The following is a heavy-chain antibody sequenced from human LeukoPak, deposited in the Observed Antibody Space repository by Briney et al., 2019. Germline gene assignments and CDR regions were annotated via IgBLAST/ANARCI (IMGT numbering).Heavy chain of an antibody. CDR2: IIPILGIA. CDR3: ARGLPYGSGSLDY. Sequence: SVKVSCKASGGTFSSYAISWVRQAPGQGLEWMGRIIPILGIANYAQKFQGRVTITADKSTSTAYMELSSLRSEDTAVYYCARGLPYGSGSLDYWGQGTLVTVSS. CDR1: GGTFSSYA. J-gene: IGHJ4*02. V-gene: IGHV1-69*04. D-gene: IGHD3-10*01.